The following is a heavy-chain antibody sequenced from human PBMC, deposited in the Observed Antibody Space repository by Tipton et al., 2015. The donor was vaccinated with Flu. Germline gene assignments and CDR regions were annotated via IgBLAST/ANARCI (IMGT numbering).Heavy chain of an antibody. Sequence: SGFTFSSYSMNWVRQAPGKGLEWVSSISSSSSYIYYADTVKGRFTISRDNAKNSLYLQMNSLRAEDTAVYYCARSVVPAAIDYWCQGTVVTVST. J-gene: IGHJ4*02. CDR1: GFTFSSYS. D-gene: IGHD2-2*01. CDR3: ARSVVPAAIDY. CDR2: ISSSSSYI. V-gene: IGHV3-21*01.